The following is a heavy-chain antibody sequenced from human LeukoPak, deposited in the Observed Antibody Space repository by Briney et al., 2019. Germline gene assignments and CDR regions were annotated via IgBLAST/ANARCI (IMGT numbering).Heavy chain of an antibody. V-gene: IGHV3-53*01. J-gene: IGHJ4*02. Sequence: QPGGSLRLSCAASGFSVSSNYMSWVRQAPGKGLEWVSLIYSGGSTYYSDSVKGRFTISRDTSKNTLYLQMKSLRREDTGVYYCASGLRAVWIQLSGPDYWGQGTLVTVSS. CDR2: IYSGGST. CDR3: ASGLRAVWIQLSGPDY. D-gene: IGHD5-18*01. CDR1: GFSVSSNY.